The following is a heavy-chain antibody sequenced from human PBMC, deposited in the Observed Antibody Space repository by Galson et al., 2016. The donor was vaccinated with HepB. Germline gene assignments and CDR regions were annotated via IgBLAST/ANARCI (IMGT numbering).Heavy chain of an antibody. J-gene: IGHJ6*02. CDR3: ARGFWFGLGRKYGMDV. CDR2: IRSSSNTI. D-gene: IGHD3-10*01. Sequence: SLRLSCAASGFTFSSYSTNWVRQAPGKGLEWVSYIRSSSNTIYYADSVKGRFTISRDNAKNSLFLQMKSLKDEDTAVYYCARGFWFGLGRKYGMDVWGQGTTFTVSS. V-gene: IGHV3-48*02. CDR1: GFTFSSYS.